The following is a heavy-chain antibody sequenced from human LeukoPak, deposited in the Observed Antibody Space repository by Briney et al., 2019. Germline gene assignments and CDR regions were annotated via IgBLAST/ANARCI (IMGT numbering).Heavy chain of an antibody. V-gene: IGHV3-30*18. CDR2: ISYDGSNK. J-gene: IGHJ4*02. CDR3: AKLYYDFWSGYLIDY. Sequence: HPGRSLRLSCAASGFTFSSYGMHWVRQAPGKGLEWVAVISYDGSNKYYADSVKGRFTISRDNSKNTLYLQMNSLRAEDTAVYYCAKLYYDFWSGYLIDYWGQGTLVTVSS. CDR1: GFTFSSYG. D-gene: IGHD3-3*01.